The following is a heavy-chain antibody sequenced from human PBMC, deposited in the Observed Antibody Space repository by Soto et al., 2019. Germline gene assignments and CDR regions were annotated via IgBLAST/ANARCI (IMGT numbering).Heavy chain of an antibody. D-gene: IGHD3-10*01. J-gene: IGHJ5*02. CDR1: GYTFTSYA. CDR2: INAGNGNT. Sequence: ASVKVSCKASGYTFTSYAMHWVRQAPRQRLEWMGWINAGNGNTKYSQKFQGRVTITRDTSASTAYMELSSLRSEDTAVYYCARDLRRSRLLWFGELRKNEQNWFDPWGQGTLVTVSS. CDR3: ARDLRRSRLLWFGELRKNEQNWFDP. V-gene: IGHV1-3*01.